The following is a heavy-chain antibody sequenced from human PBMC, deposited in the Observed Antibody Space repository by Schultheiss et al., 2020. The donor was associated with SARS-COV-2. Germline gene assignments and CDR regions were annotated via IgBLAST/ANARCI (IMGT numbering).Heavy chain of an antibody. Sequence: GGSLRLSCAASGFTFSRIGMHWVRQAPGKGLEWVAVIWYDGSNKYYADSVKGRFTISRDNSKNTLYLQMNSLRAEDTAVYYCARELNLNWFDPWGQGTLVTVSS. CDR3: ARELNLNWFDP. J-gene: IGHJ5*02. V-gene: IGHV3-33*01. CDR1: GFTFSRIG. CDR2: IWYDGSNK. D-gene: IGHD4/OR15-4a*01.